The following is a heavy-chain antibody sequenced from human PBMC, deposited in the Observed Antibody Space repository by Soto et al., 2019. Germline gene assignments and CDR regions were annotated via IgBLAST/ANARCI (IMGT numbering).Heavy chain of an antibody. Sequence: QTLSLTCAISGDSVSSNSAAWNWIRQSPSRGLEWLGRTYYRSKWYNDYAVSVKSRITINPDTSKNQFSLQLNSVTPEDTAVYYCAREVDTAMVSYYYGMDVWGQGTTVTVSS. CDR2: TYYRSKWYN. CDR3: AREVDTAMVSYYYGMDV. V-gene: IGHV6-1*01. J-gene: IGHJ6*02. CDR1: GDSVSSNSAA. D-gene: IGHD5-18*01.